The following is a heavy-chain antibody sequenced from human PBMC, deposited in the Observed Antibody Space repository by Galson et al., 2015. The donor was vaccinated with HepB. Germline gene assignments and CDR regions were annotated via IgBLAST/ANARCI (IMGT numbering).Heavy chain of an antibody. Sequence: SLRLSCAASGFTFSSYAMTWVRQAPGKGLEWVSTISGSGGTTYYADSVKGRFTISRDNSKNTLYLEINSLRAEDTAVYYCANPILNWNVRLWGQGTLVTVSS. CDR1: GFTFSSYA. CDR2: ISGSGGTT. D-gene: IGHD1-1*01. CDR3: ANPILNWNVRL. J-gene: IGHJ4*02. V-gene: IGHV3-23*01.